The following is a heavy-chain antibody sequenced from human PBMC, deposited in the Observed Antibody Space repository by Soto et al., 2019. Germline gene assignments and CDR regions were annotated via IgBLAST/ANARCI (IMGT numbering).Heavy chain of an antibody. J-gene: IGHJ6*02. Sequence: QITLKESGPPLVKPTQTLTLTCTFSGFSLNTGGLGVGWIRQPPGKALEWLALIYWDDDKRYSPSLKSRLTSCKYTSKSQGGLTMTNRDPVDTATYYCAHSRSGGDCLQPYSSHCYCGMDVWGQGTTVTVSS. CDR3: AHSRSGGDCLQPYSSHCYCGMDV. D-gene: IGHD2-21*02. V-gene: IGHV2-5*02. CDR2: IYWDDDK. CDR1: GFSLNTGGLG.